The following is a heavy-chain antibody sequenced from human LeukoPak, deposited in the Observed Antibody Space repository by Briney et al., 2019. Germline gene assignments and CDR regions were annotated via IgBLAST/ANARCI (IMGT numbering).Heavy chain of an antibody. J-gene: IGHJ3*02. CDR2: ISVYNGNT. Sequence: ASVKVSCKASGYTFSNYGISWVRQAPGQGLEWMGWISVYNGNTNYAQKVQGRVTMTTDTSTNTAYMELRSLRSDDTAVYYCARDLEYLYPGGAFDIWGQGTMVTVSS. V-gene: IGHV1-18*01. D-gene: IGHD3-16*01. CDR1: GYTFSNYG. CDR3: ARDLEYLYPGGAFDI.